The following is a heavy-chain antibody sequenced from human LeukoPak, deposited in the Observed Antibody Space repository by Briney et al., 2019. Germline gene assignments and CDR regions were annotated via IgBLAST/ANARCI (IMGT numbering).Heavy chain of an antibody. V-gene: IGHV3-7*01. Sequence: GGSLRLSCAASGFTFTTYWMGWVRQAPGKGLERVANIKQDGSEKYYMDSVKGQFTISRDNAKTALSLQMSSLRAEDTAVYYCARIAAAVPDQWGQGTLLTVSS. CDR3: ARIAAAVPDQ. CDR2: IKQDGSEK. J-gene: IGHJ5*02. D-gene: IGHD6-13*01. CDR1: GFTFTTYW.